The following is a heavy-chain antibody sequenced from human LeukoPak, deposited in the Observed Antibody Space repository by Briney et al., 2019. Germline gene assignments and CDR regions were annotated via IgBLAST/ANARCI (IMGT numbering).Heavy chain of an antibody. D-gene: IGHD5-18*01. V-gene: IGHV4-39*07. Sequence: KASETLSLTCTVSGGSISSSSHYWGWIRQPPGKGLEWIASIYYSGSTYYNPSLKSRVTISVDTSKNQFSLRLSSVTAADTAVYYCARSPSYGSHYFDYWGQGTLVTVSS. J-gene: IGHJ4*02. CDR2: IYYSGST. CDR3: ARSPSYGSHYFDY. CDR1: GGSISSSSHY.